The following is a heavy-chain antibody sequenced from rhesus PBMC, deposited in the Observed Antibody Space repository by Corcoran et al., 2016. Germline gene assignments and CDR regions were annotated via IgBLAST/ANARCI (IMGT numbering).Heavy chain of an antibody. Sequence: QVTLKESGPALVKPTQTLTLTCTFSGFSISTTGTGVGWIRQPPGKALEGLASIYWNDRKYYSTALKSRLTIAKNTSNNQVVLTMTKMDPVDTATYYCARGGEAAALKTVLVVVATLDYWGQGVLVTVSS. CDR1: GFSISTTGTG. V-gene: IGHV2-95*01. CDR3: ARGGEAAALKTVLVVVATLDY. CDR2: IYWNDRK. D-gene: IGHD2-21*01. J-gene: IGHJ4*01.